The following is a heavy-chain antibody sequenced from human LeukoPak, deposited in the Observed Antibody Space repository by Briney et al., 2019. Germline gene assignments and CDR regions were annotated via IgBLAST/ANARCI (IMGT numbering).Heavy chain of an antibody. Sequence: PGGSLRLSCAASGFTFSGSAMHWVRQASGKGLEWVGRIRSKANSYATAYAASVKGRFTISRDDSKNTAYLQMNSLKTEDTAVYYCTSKYDSSGYSVKVWHDYWGQGTLVTVSS. D-gene: IGHD3-22*01. CDR1: GFTFSGSA. CDR3: TSKYDSSGYSVKVWHDY. CDR2: IRSKANSYAT. J-gene: IGHJ4*02. V-gene: IGHV3-73*01.